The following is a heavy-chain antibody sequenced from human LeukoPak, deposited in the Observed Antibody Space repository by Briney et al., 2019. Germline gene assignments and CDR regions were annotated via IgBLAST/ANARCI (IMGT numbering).Heavy chain of an antibody. V-gene: IGHV4-59*01. CDR3: ARVDYDSSGLPFDI. CDR1: GGSISSYF. CDR2: IYYSGST. J-gene: IGHJ3*02. D-gene: IGHD3-22*01. Sequence: SETLSLTCTVSGGSISSYFWSWIRQPPGKGLECIGYIYYSGSTNYNPSLKSRVTISVDTSKNQFSLKLSSVTAADTAVYYCARVDYDSSGLPFDIWGQGTMVTVSS.